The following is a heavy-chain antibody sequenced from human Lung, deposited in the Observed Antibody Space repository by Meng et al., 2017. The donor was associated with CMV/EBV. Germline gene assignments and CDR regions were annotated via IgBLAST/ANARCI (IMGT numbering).Heavy chain of an antibody. Sequence: QVQFVQAGDEVKKPGASVKVSCKASGYSFTTYAMHWVRQAPGQRLEWMGWINAGNGNTKYSEKFQSRVTITRDTAASTAYMELSSLRSEDTAVYYCARTGCSSSSCYDYWGQGTLVTVSS. CDR2: INAGNGNT. D-gene: IGHD2-2*01. CDR1: GYSFTTYA. V-gene: IGHV1-3*01. CDR3: ARTGCSSSSCYDY. J-gene: IGHJ4*02.